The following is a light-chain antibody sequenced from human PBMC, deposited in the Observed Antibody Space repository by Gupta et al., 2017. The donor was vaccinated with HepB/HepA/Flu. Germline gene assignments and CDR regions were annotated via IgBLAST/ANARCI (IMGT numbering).Light chain of an antibody. Sequence: EFVLTKSPATLSLSPGETATFPCRASQSVSSSDLAWYQQKPGKAPRLLIYGASSRATGIPDRFSGSGSGTDFTLTISRLEPEDFAVYYCQQYGSPLTCGGETKVEIK. V-gene: IGKV3-20*01. CDR1: QSVSSSD. CDR3: QQYGSPLT. CDR2: GAS. J-gene: IGKJ4*01.